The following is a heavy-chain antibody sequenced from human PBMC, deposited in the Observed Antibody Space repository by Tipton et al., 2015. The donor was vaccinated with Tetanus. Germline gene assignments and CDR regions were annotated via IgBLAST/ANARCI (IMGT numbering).Heavy chain of an antibody. CDR2: IYYSGST. CDR1: GDSISSGNYR. V-gene: IGHV4-31*03. D-gene: IGHD3-3*01. CDR3: ARGGLTPYEKDY. Sequence: TLSLTCTVSGDSISSGNYRYNWIRQLPGKGLEWIGYIYYSGSTYYNPSLKSRVTISVDTSKNQFSLKLSSVTAADTAVYYCARGGLTPYEKDYWGQGTLVTVSS. J-gene: IGHJ4*02.